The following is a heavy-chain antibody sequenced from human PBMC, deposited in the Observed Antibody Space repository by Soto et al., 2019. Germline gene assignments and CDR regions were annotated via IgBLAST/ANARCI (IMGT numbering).Heavy chain of an antibody. CDR3: ARVEGLRQHPYY. D-gene: IGHD5-12*01. V-gene: IGHV1-69*12. Sequence: QVQLVQSGAEVKKPGSSVKVSCKASGGTFSSYTISWVRQAPGQGLEWMGGIIPIFGTANYAQKFQGRVTITAVESTRTAYMELSSLRSEDTAVFYCARVEGLRQHPYYWGQGSLVTVSS. J-gene: IGHJ4*02. CDR2: IIPIFGTA. CDR1: GGTFSSYT.